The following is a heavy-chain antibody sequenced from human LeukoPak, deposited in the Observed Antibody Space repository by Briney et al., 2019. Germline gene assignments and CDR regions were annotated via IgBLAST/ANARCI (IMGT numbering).Heavy chain of an antibody. V-gene: IGHV1-24*01. Sequence: ASVKVSCKVSGYTLTELSMHWVRQAPGKGLEWMGGFDPEDGETIYAQKFQGRVTMTEDTSTDTAYMELSSLRSEDTAVYYCARDYYGSGSYSIYYYYYMDVWGKGTTVTISS. CDR1: GYTLTELS. D-gene: IGHD3-10*01. J-gene: IGHJ6*03. CDR3: ARDYYGSGSYSIYYYYYMDV. CDR2: FDPEDGET.